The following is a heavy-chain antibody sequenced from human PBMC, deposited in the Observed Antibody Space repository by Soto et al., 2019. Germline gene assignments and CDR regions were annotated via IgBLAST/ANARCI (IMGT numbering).Heavy chain of an antibody. CDR1: GGSISSGGYY. J-gene: IGHJ4*02. Sequence: QVQLQASGPGLVKPSQTLSLTCTVSGGSISSGGYYWSWIRQHPGKGREWIGYIYYSGSTYYNPSLKSRVTISVDTSKNQFSLKLSSVTAADTAVYYCDTGAPPAALPFDYWGQGTLVTVSS. D-gene: IGHD2-2*01. V-gene: IGHV4-31*03. CDR3: DTGAPPAALPFDY. CDR2: IYYSGST.